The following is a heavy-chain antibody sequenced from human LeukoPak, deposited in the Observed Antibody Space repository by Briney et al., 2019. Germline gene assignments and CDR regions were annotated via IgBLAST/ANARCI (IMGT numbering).Heavy chain of an antibody. CDR2: VYHSGDT. J-gene: IGHJ4*02. CDR1: GASIGSSNW. Sequence: PSETLSLTCAVSGASIGSSNWWSWVRQPPGKGLEWIGAVYHSGDTNYNPSLRSRVTISADRSNNQFSLRLNSVTAADTAVFYCARGEQRGSGTVHFDFWGQGILVTVSS. V-gene: IGHV4-4*02. CDR3: ARGEQRGSGTVHFDF. D-gene: IGHD3-10*01.